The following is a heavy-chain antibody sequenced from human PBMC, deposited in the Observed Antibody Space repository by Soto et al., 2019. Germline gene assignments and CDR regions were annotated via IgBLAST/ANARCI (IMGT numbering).Heavy chain of an antibody. CDR2: IWYDGSNK. CDR1: GFTFSSYG. D-gene: IGHD3-3*01. Sequence: GGSLRLSCAASGFTFSSYGMHWVRQAPGKGLEWVAVIWYDGSNKYYADSVKGRFTISRDNSKNTLYLQMNSLRAEDTAVYYCARDWRPYYYYGMDVWGQGTTVTVS. V-gene: IGHV3-33*01. J-gene: IGHJ6*02. CDR3: ARDWRPYYYYGMDV.